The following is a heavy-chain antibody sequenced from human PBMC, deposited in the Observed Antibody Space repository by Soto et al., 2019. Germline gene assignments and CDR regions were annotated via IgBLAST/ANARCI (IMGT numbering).Heavy chain of an antibody. V-gene: IGHV3-23*04. CDR3: VRRAITATTKWGAFDV. D-gene: IGHD1-20*01. Sequence: EVQLVESGGGLVQPGGSLRLSCAASGFTFSSFVMNWVRQAPGKGLEWVSTISPGADVSHYTDSVKGRFTISRDNSRRTLHLQMDSLRVEDAAVYFCVRRAITATTKWGAFDVWGQGTAVTVSS. CDR2: ISPGADVS. CDR1: GFTFSSFV. J-gene: IGHJ3*01.